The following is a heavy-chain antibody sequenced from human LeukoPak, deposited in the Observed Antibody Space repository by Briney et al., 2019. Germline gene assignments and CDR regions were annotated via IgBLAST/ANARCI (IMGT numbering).Heavy chain of an antibody. J-gene: IGHJ4*02. Sequence: GGSLRLSCAVSGFTFSNYAMNWIRQAAGKGLEWVSSIDVGSYTYYAGSVKGRFTISRDNAKNLLYLQMNSLRVEDTAVYYCASEGVVGPVAHFDYWGQGALVTVSS. CDR1: GFTFSNYA. CDR2: IDVGSYT. D-gene: IGHD1-26*01. CDR3: ASEGVVGPVAHFDY. V-gene: IGHV3-21*01.